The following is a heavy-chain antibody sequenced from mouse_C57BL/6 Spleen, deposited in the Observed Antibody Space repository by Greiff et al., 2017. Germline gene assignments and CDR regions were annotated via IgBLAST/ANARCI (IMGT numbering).Heavy chain of an antibody. V-gene: IGHV1-64*01. J-gene: IGHJ2*01. D-gene: IGHD2-5*01. Sequence: QVQLQQPGAELVKPGASVKLSCKASGYTFTSYWMHWVKQRPGQGLEWIGMIHPNSGSTNYNEKFKSKATLTVDKSSSTAYMQLCNLTSEDSAVYYCARERSYYSNSFDYWGQGTTLTVSS. CDR2: IHPNSGST. CDR3: ARERSYYSNSFDY. CDR1: GYTFTSYW.